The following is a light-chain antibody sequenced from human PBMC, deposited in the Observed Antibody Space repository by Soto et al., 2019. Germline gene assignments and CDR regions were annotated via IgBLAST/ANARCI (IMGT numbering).Light chain of an antibody. Sequence: EIVMTQSPATLSASAGERATLSCRASQGIGDTLAWYQQKPGQAPRLLIYDSPTWATGVPSRFSGSRSGADFTLTINSLQSEDFGFYYCQRYNNSPHTFGGGT. J-gene: IGKJ4*01. CDR3: QRYNNSPHT. V-gene: IGKV3-15*01. CDR1: QGIGDT. CDR2: DSP.